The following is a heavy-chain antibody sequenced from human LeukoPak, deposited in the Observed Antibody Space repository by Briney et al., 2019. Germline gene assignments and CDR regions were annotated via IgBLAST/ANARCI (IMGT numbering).Heavy chain of an antibody. J-gene: IGHJ6*02. V-gene: IGHV5-10-1*01. CDR2: IDPSDSYI. D-gene: IGHD2-15*01. CDR1: GYSFTNYW. Sequence: GGSLRLSCKGSGYSFTNYWITWVRQMPGKGLEWMGRIDPSDSYINYSPSFQGHVTISVDKSISTAYLQWRSLKASDTAMYYCARLNPGICSGGSCYSKYYYGMDVWDQGTTVTVSS. CDR3: ARLNPGICSGGSCYSKYYYGMDV.